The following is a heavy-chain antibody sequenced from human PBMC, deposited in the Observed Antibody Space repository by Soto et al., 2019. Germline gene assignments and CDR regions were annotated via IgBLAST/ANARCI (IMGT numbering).Heavy chain of an antibody. CDR3: ARAGDSSGYYGAFDI. CDR1: GFTFSSYG. Sequence: PGGSLRLSCAASGFTFSSYGRHWVRQAPGKGLEWVAVIWYDGSNKYYADSVKGRFTISRDNSKNTLYLQMNSLRAEDTAVYYCARAGDSSGYYGAFDIWGQGTMLTVSS. D-gene: IGHD3-22*01. J-gene: IGHJ3*02. CDR2: IWYDGSNK. V-gene: IGHV3-33*01.